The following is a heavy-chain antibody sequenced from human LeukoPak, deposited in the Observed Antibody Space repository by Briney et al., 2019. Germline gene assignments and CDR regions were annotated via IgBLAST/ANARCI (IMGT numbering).Heavy chain of an antibody. CDR2: IYPGGSDT. CDR1: GYSFTSYW. Sequence: GESLKISCKGSGYSFTSYWIGWVRQMPGKGLEWMGIIYPGGSDTRYSPSFQGQVTISADKSISTAYLQWSSLKASDTAMYYCARHTYGDYDGHQYNWFDPWGQGTLVTVSS. D-gene: IGHD4-17*01. V-gene: IGHV5-51*01. CDR3: ARHTYGDYDGHQYNWFDP. J-gene: IGHJ5*02.